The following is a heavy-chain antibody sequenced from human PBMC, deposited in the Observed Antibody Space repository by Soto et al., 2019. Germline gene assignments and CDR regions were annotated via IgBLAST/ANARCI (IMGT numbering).Heavy chain of an antibody. Sequence: PSETLSLTCTVSGGSISSGGYYWSWICQHPGKGLEWIGYIYYSGSTYYNPSLKSRVTISVDTSKNQFSLKLSSVTAADTAVYYCARDRWIPAAMGPPYYYYGMDVWGQGTTVTVSS. CDR1: GGSISSGGYY. CDR2: IYYSGST. V-gene: IGHV4-31*03. D-gene: IGHD2-2*01. CDR3: ARDRWIPAAMGPPYYYYGMDV. J-gene: IGHJ6*02.